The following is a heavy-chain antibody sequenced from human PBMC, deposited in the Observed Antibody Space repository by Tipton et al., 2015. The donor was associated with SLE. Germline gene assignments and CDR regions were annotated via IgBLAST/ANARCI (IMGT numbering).Heavy chain of an antibody. D-gene: IGHD6-19*01. J-gene: IGHJ4*02. CDR2: INHSGST. CDR1: GGSFSGYY. CDR3: ARVSSGGGRSSGWFNY. Sequence: TLSLTCAVYGGSFSGYYWSWIRQPPGKGLEWIGEINHSGSTNYNPSLKSRVTISVDTSKNQFSLKLSSVTAADTAVYYCARVSSGGGRSSGWFNYWGQGTLVTVSS. V-gene: IGHV4-34*01.